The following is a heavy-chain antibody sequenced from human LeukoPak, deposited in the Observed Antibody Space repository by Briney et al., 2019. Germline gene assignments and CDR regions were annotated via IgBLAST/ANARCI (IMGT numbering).Heavy chain of an antibody. CDR3: ARDSSYDSSGYYQDDAFDI. Sequence: SETLSLTCTVSGGSISSYYWSWIRQPAGKGLEWIGRIYTSGSTNYNPSLKSRVTMSVDTSKNQFSLKLSSVTAADTAVYYCARDSSYDSSGYYQDDAFDIWGQGTMVTVSS. CDR1: GGSISSYY. J-gene: IGHJ3*02. CDR2: IYTSGST. V-gene: IGHV4-4*07. D-gene: IGHD3-22*01.